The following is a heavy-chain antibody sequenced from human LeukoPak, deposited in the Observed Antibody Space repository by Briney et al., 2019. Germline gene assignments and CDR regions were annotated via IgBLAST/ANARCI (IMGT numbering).Heavy chain of an antibody. Sequence: TSETLSLTCTVSGGSISNYYWSWIRQPPGKGLEWIGYIYYSGSTNYNPSLKSRVTISVDTSKNQFSLKLSSVTAADTAVYYCARDHYYDSSGYTFRYWGQGTLVTVSS. CDR2: IYYSGST. D-gene: IGHD3-22*01. J-gene: IGHJ1*01. CDR3: ARDHYYDSSGYTFRY. V-gene: IGHV4-59*01. CDR1: GGSISNYY.